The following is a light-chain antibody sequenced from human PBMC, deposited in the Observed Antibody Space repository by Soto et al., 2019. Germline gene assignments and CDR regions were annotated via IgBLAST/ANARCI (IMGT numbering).Light chain of an antibody. CDR3: QQHEKWPPSIT. J-gene: IGKJ5*01. V-gene: IGKV3-15*01. CDR2: GAS. Sequence: DTVMTQSPATLSVSPGERATLSCRASQSVSINLAWYQQIPGQAPRLLIYGASTRATGIPATFSGGGSVTEFTLTISSLQSEDFAVYYCQQHEKWPPSITVGQGTRLEIK. CDR1: QSVSIN.